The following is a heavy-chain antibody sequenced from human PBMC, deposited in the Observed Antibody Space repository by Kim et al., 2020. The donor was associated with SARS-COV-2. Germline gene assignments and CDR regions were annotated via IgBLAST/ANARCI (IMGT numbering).Heavy chain of an antibody. Sequence: VHPVKGQLTISRENAKNSLYLQMNSRRAEDTAVYYCARGIWQPSSYYCDYWGQGTLVTVSS. J-gene: IGHJ4*02. V-gene: IGHV3-7*01. CDR3: ARGIWQPSSYYCDY. D-gene: IGHD3-10*01.